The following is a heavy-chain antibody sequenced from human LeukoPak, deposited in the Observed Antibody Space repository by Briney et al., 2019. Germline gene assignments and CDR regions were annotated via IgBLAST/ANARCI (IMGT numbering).Heavy chain of an antibody. CDR1: GDSLRKSTFY. V-gene: IGHV4-39*07. D-gene: IGHD6-13*01. CDR3: ARGLYSSSWYYFDY. Sequence: PSETLSLTCTVSGDSLRKSTFYWVWIRQPPGKGLEWIGSIYYSGGADYNPSLQSRVTISVDTSKNEFSLKVRSVTAADTAVYYCARGLYSSSWYYFDYWGQGTLVTVSS. J-gene: IGHJ4*02. CDR2: IYYSGGA.